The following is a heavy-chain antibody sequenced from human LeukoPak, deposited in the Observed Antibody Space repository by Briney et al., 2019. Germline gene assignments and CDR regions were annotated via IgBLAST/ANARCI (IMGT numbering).Heavy chain of an antibody. J-gene: IGHJ3*02. V-gene: IGHV4-34*01. CDR3: TRGSKIAARPSAFDI. Sequence: PSETLSLTCAVYGGSFSGYYWSWIRQPPGKGLEWIGEINHSGSTNYNPSLKSRVTMSVDTSKNQFSLKLSSVTAADTAVYYWTRGSKIAARPSAFDIWGLGTMVPVSS. D-gene: IGHD6-6*01. CDR2: INHSGST. CDR1: GGSFSGYY.